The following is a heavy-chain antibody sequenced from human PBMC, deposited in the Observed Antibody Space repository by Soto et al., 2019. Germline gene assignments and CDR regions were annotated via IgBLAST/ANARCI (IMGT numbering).Heavy chain of an antibody. CDR2: IGGSGGST. CDR1: GFTFSNYA. V-gene: IGHV3-23*01. Sequence: EVLLLESGGGLVQPGGSLRLSCAASGFTFSNYAMTWVRQAPGKGLEWVSTIGGSGGSTYYADSVKGRFTISRDNSRXTLYLQMNGLRAEDTAVYYCAKAVAGYNYYYGMDVWGQGTTVTVSS. D-gene: IGHD6-19*01. J-gene: IGHJ6*02. CDR3: AKAVAGYNYYYGMDV.